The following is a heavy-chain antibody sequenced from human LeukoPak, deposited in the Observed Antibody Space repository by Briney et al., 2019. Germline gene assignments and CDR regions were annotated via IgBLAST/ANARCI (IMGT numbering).Heavy chain of an antibody. CDR2: IYYSVGA. CDR1: RGSLSRYF. Sequence: SETLCLTSTVSRGSLSRYFWSWIRQPPGKGLEWIGYIYYSVGANYNPSLTSRVTTSVDTSKNQFSLKLSSVTAADTAVYYCARDAGYDSSGSPLDYWGQGTPGTVSS. J-gene: IGHJ4*02. D-gene: IGHD3-22*01. CDR3: ARDAGYDSSGSPLDY. V-gene: IGHV4-59*01.